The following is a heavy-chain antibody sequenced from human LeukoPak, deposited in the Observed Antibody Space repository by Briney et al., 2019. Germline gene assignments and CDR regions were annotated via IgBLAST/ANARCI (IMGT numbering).Heavy chain of an antibody. Sequence: SVKVSCKVSGGTFSSYAISWVRQAPGQGLEWMGGIIPIFGTANYAQKFQGRVTITADESTGTAYMELSSLRSEDTAVYYCARARITTIFGVVTYYYYGMDVWGQGTTVTVSS. V-gene: IGHV1-69*01. D-gene: IGHD3-3*01. CDR1: GGTFSSYA. CDR3: ARARITTIFGVVTYYYYGMDV. J-gene: IGHJ6*02. CDR2: IIPIFGTA.